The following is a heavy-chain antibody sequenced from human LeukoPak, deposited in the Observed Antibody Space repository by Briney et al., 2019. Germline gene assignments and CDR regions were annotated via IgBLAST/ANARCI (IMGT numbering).Heavy chain of an antibody. D-gene: IGHD2-21*01. Sequence: PGGSLRLSCAASGFTFSDHYMSWIRQAPGKGLEWVSFISNNGSSTYYVDSVKGRFTMSRDNAKNSLFLHMNSLRAEDTAVYYCARSSVVRNTKDYWGQGTLVTVSS. J-gene: IGHJ4*02. CDR3: ARSSVVRNTKDY. V-gene: IGHV3-11*01. CDR2: ISNNGSST. CDR1: GFTFSDHY.